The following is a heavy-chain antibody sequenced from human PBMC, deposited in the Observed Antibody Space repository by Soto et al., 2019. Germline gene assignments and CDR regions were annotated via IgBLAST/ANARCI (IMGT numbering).Heavy chain of an antibody. J-gene: IGHJ4*02. V-gene: IGHV4-39*01. D-gene: IGHD5-18*01. CDR2: IYYSGST. CDR3: ARGAGYSYDSFDY. Sequence: PSETLSLTCTVSGGSISSSSYYWGWIRQPPGKGLEWIGSIYYSGSTYYNPSLKSRVTISVDTSKNQFSLKLSSVTAADTAVYNCARGAGYSYDSFDYWGQGTLVTVSS. CDR1: GGSISSSSYY.